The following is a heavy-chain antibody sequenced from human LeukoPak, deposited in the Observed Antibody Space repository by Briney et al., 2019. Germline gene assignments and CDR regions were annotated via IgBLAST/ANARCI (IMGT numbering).Heavy chain of an antibody. CDR1: GYTFTSYD. Sequence: ASVKVSCKASGYTFTSYDINWVRQATGQGLEWMGWMNPNSGNTGYAQKFQGRVTMTRNTSISTAYMELSSLRAEDTAVYYCAKAGLSRASCSGDCPFDNWGQGTLVTVSS. J-gene: IGHJ4*02. V-gene: IGHV1-8*01. CDR3: AKAGLSRASCSGDCPFDN. D-gene: IGHD2-21*02. CDR2: MNPNSGNT.